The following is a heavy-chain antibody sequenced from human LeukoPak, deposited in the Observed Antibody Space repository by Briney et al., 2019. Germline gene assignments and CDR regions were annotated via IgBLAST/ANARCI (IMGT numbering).Heavy chain of an antibody. CDR1: GYTFTSYY. CDR3: ARDGVAGTYYFDY. D-gene: IGHD6-19*01. Sequence: VASVKVSCKASGYTFTSYYMHWLRQAPGQGLEWMGMISPSGGSTSYPQKFQGRVTMTRDTSTSTVYMELSSLRSEDTAVYFCARDGVAGTYYFDYWGQGTLVTVSS. CDR2: ISPSGGST. V-gene: IGHV1-46*01. J-gene: IGHJ4*02.